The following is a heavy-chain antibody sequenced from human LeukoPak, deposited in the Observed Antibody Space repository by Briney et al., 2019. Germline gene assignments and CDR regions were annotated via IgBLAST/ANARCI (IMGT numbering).Heavy chain of an antibody. Sequence: GGSLRLSCAASGFTFSSHGMHWIRQAPDKGLEWVAGVSFDEVTKYHIDSVKGRFSISRDNSESTLYLEMNSLRDEDTAVYYCAKTAYPMSRDWHFDLWGRGTLVTVSS. D-gene: IGHD2-21*01. CDR2: VSFDEVTK. V-gene: IGHV3-30*18. J-gene: IGHJ2*01. CDR1: GFTFSSHG. CDR3: AKTAYPMSRDWHFDL.